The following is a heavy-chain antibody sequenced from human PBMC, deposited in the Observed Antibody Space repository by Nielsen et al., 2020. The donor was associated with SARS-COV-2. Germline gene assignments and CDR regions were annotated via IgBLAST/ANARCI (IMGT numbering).Heavy chain of an antibody. D-gene: IGHD4-11*01. CDR1: GFTFSSYA. CDR2: ISSNGGST. V-gene: IGHV3-64*01. J-gene: IGHJ6*02. Sequence: GESLKISCAASGFTFSSYAMHWVRQAPGKGLEYVSAISSNGGSTYYANSVKGRFTISRDNSKNTLYLQMNSLRAEDTAVYYCARDHDYSNYGYYYYYGMDVWGQGTTVTVSS. CDR3: ARDHDYSNYGYYYYYGMDV.